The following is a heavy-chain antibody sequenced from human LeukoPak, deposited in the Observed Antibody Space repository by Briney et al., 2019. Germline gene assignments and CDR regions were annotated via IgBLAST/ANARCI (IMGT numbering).Heavy chain of an antibody. J-gene: IGHJ3*02. CDR3: ASYGQAKDGIRDAFDI. Sequence: EGSLRLSCAASGFTFSSYEMNWVRQAPGKGLEGVSYISSSGSTIYYADSVKGRFTISRDNAKNSLYLQMNSLRAEDTAVYYCASYGQAKDGIRDAFDIWGQGTMVTVSS. CDR2: ISSSGSTI. D-gene: IGHD3-10*01. V-gene: IGHV3-48*03. CDR1: GFTFSSYE.